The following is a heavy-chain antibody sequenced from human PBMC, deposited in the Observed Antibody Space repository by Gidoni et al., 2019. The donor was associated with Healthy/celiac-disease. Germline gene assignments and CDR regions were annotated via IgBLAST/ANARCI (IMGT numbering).Heavy chain of an antibody. V-gene: IGHV4-59*01. Sequence: QVQLQESRPGLVKPSETLSLPGPVSGGSISSYYWSWIRQPPGKGLEWIGYIYYSGSTNYNPSRKSRVTISVDTSKNQFSLKLSSVTAADTAVYYCARVRAIDYYGSGSYYNWDYYYYGMDVWGQGTTVTVSS. J-gene: IGHJ6*02. CDR1: GGSISSYY. D-gene: IGHD3-10*01. CDR2: IYYSGST. CDR3: ARVRAIDYYGSGSYYNWDYYYYGMDV.